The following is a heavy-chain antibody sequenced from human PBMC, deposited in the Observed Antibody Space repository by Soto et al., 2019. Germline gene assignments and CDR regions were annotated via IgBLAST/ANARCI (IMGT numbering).Heavy chain of an antibody. CDR3: ARDVLQYFDY. D-gene: IGHD4-4*01. V-gene: IGHV4-31*03. CDR1: GGSISSGGYY. J-gene: IGHJ4*02. Sequence: SETLSLTCTVSGGSISSGGYYWSWIRQHPGKGLEWIGYIYYSGSTYYNPSLKSRVTISVDTSKNQFSLKLSSVTAADTAVYYCARDVLQYFDYWGQGTLVTVSS. CDR2: IYYSGST.